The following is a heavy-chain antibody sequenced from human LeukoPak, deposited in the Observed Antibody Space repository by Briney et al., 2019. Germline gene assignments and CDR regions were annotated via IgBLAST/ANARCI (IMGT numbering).Heavy chain of an antibody. CDR3: ATPIDSSHSIGQELDY. CDR2: INPYSGGT. D-gene: IGHD3-22*01. V-gene: IGHV1-2*06. J-gene: IGHJ4*02. CDR1: GYTFTGYY. Sequence: ASVKVSCKASGYTFTGYYMFWMRQAPGQGLEWMGRINPYSGGTNYAQKFQGRVTMTRDTSISTAYMELSRLTSDDTAVYYCATPIDSSHSIGQELDYWGQGTLVTVSS.